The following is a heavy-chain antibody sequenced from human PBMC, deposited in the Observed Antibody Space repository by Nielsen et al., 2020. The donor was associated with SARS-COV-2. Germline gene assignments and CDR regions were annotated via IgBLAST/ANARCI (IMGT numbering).Heavy chain of an antibody. D-gene: IGHD3-10*01. CDR1: GFTFNSYP. V-gene: IGHV3-30-3*01. CDR3: ARDGQFGEILSGYNWFGP. J-gene: IGHJ5*02. Sequence: GGSLRLSCAASGFTFNSYPMHWVRQAPGKGLEWVSVISYEGSIKYYADSVKARFTISRDNSNNTLYLQMSSLRPDDTAVYYCARDGQFGEILSGYNWFGPWGQGTLVTVSS. CDR2: ISYEGSIK.